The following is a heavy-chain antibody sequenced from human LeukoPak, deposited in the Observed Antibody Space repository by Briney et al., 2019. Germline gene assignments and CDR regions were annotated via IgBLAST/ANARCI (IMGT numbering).Heavy chain of an antibody. V-gene: IGHV1-24*01. CDR2: FDPEGGET. D-gene: IGHD6-13*01. J-gene: IGHJ6*03. CDR1: GYTLTELS. CDR3: ATVRRSSSWYGCYYDYYYYIYV. Sequence: ASVKVSCKVSGYTLTELSMHWVRQAPGKGLEWMGGFDPEGGETIYAQKFQGRVTMTEGTSTDTAYMELSSMLAADTAAYYRATVRRSSSWYGCYYDYYYYIYVWGRGTTVSVSS.